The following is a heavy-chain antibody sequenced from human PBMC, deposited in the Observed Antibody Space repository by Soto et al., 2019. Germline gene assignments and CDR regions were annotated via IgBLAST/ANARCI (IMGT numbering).Heavy chain of an antibody. J-gene: IGHJ5*02. CDR1: GFTFSSYG. Sequence: QVQLVESGGGVVQPGRSLRLSCAASGFTFSSYGMHWVRQAPGKGLEWVAVISYDGSNKYYADSVKGRFTISRDNSKNTLYLQMNSLRAEDTAVYYCAKDAHGVITPWGQGTLVTVSS. D-gene: IGHD3-22*01. CDR3: AKDAHGVITP. V-gene: IGHV3-30*18. CDR2: ISYDGSNK.